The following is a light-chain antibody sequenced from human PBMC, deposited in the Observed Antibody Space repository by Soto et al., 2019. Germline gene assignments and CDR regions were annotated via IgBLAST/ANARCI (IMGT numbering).Light chain of an antibody. CDR3: SSHTSTSTPPYV. V-gene: IGLV2-14*03. Sequence: QSVLTQPASVSGSPGQSITISCTGTSSDVGGYDYVSWYQHHPGEAPKLMIYDVSNRPSGVSNRFSGSKSGNTASLTISGLQAEDEADYYCSSHTSTSTPPYVFGTGTKLTVL. J-gene: IGLJ1*01. CDR1: SSDVGGYDY. CDR2: DVS.